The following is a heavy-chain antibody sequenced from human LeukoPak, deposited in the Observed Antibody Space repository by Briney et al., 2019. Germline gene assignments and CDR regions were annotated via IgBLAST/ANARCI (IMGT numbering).Heavy chain of an antibody. D-gene: IGHD2-15*01. CDR3: ARGPNFNSYCSGGSCYKRAYYYYYMDV. CDR2: INHSGSI. CDR1: GGSFSGYY. Sequence: PSETLSLTCAVYGGSFSGYYWSWIRQPPGKGLEWIGEINHSGSINYNPSLKSRVTISVDTSKNQFSLKLSSVTAADTAVYYCARGPNFNSYCSGGSCYKRAYYYYYMDVWGKGTTVTVSS. V-gene: IGHV4-34*01. J-gene: IGHJ6*03.